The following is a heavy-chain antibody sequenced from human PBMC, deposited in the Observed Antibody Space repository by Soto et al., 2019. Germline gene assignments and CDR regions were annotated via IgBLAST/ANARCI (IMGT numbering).Heavy chain of an antibody. V-gene: IGHV3-21*01. CDR1: GFPFSTYS. CDR3: ARDNEYTAMVLNYYYYGMDG. J-gene: IGHJ6*02. Sequence: VGSLRLSCAVSGFPFSTYSMNWVRQAPGKGLEWVSSISSSSSYIYYSDSVKGRFTISRDNAKNSLYLQMNSLRAEDTAVYYCARDNEYTAMVLNYYYYGMDGCGQGTTGTGSS. D-gene: IGHD5-18*01. CDR2: ISSSSSYI.